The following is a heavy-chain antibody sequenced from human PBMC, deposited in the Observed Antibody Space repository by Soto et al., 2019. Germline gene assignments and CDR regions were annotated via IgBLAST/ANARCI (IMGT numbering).Heavy chain of an antibody. J-gene: IGHJ4*02. CDR2: INHSGST. Sequence: SQTLSHTCAVYGGSFSGYYWSWIRQPPGKGLEWIGEINHSGSTNYNPSLKSRVTISVDTSKNQFSLKLSSVTAADTAVYYCARWSDRSSGYYRYWGQGTLVTVSS. CDR1: GGSFSGYY. V-gene: IGHV4-34*01. CDR3: ARWSDRSSGYYRY. D-gene: IGHD3-22*01.